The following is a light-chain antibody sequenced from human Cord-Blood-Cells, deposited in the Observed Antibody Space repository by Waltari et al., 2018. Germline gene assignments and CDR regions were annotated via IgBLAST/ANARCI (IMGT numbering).Light chain of an antibody. V-gene: IGLV2-23*01. J-gene: IGLJ3*02. CDR1: SSDVGRYNL. CDR3: CSYAGSSTV. CDR2: EGS. Sequence: QSALTQPASVSGSPGQPTTISCTGTSSDVGRYNLVSWYQQHPGKAPQLMIYEGSKRPSGVSKRFSGSKSGNTASLTISGLQAEDEADYYCCSYAGSSTVFGGGTKLTVL.